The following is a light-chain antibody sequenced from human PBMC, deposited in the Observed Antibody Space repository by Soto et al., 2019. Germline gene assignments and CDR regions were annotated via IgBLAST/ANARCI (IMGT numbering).Light chain of an antibody. CDR1: SSNIGRNT. CDR3: ASWDDSLNGWV. Sequence: QSVLTQPPSASGTPGQRVTISCSGSSSNIGRNTVDWYQQLPGTAPKVLIYSNNQRPSGVPERFSGSKSGTSASLAISGLQSEDEADYYCASWDDSLNGWVFGGGTKVTVL. CDR2: SNN. J-gene: IGLJ3*02. V-gene: IGLV1-44*01.